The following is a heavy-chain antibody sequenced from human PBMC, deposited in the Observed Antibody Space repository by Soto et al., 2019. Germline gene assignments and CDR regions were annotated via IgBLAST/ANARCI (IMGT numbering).Heavy chain of an antibody. Sequence: PGGSLRLSCAASGFTFSSYTIHWVRQAPGKGLEWVAVISYDGSNKYYADSVKGRYTISRDNSKNTLYLQMNSLRAEDTAVYYCARDGNYYGSGRYYYYGMDVWGQGTTVTVSS. CDR2: ISYDGSNK. D-gene: IGHD3-10*01. J-gene: IGHJ6*02. CDR3: ARDGNYYGSGRYYYYGMDV. V-gene: IGHV3-30-3*01. CDR1: GFTFSSYT.